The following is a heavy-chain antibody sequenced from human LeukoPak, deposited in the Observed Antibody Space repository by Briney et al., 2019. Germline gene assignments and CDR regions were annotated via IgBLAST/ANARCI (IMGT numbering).Heavy chain of an antibody. CDR3: ARDLVLGPYRRGYYYYYGMDV. V-gene: IGHV3-30-3*01. J-gene: IGHJ6*02. Sequence: GGSLRLSCAASGFTFSSYAMHWVRQAPGKGLEWVAVISYDGSNKYYAGSVKGRFTISRDNSKNTLYLQMNSLRAEDTAVYYCARDLVLGPYRRGYYYYYGMDVWGQGTTVTVSS. CDR1: GFTFSSYA. D-gene: IGHD4-11*01. CDR2: ISYDGSNK.